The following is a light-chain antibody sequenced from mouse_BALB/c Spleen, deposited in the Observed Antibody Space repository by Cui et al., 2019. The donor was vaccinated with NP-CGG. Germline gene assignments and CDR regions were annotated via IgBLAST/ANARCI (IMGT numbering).Light chain of an antibody. CDR2: GTN. Sequence: QAVVPQESALTTSPGETVTLTCRSSTEAVTTSNYSNWVQEKPDHLFTGLIGGTNNRAPGVPARFSGSLIGDKAALTITGAQTEDEAIYFCALWYSNHWVFGGGTKLTVL. CDR3: ALWYSNHWV. J-gene: IGLJ1*01. V-gene: IGLV1*01. CDR1: TEAVTTSNY.